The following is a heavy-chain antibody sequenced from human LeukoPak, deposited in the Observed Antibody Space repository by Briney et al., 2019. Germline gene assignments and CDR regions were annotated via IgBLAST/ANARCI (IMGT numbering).Heavy chain of an antibody. Sequence: GGSLRLSCAASGFTFSSYSMNWVRQAPGKGLEWVSSISSSSSYIYYADSVKDRFTISRDNAKNSLYLQMNSLRAEDTAVYYCASGTSDYVWGSYRAWGQGTLVTVSS. CDR2: ISSSSSYI. D-gene: IGHD3-16*02. CDR1: GFTFSSYS. J-gene: IGHJ5*02. CDR3: ASGTSDYVWGSYRA. V-gene: IGHV3-21*01.